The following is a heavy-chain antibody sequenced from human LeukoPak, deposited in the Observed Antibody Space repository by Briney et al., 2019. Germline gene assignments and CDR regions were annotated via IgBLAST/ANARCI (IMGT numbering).Heavy chain of an antibody. CDR1: GFTLSNHP. Sequence: GGSLRLSCAASGFTLSNHPMYWVRQAPGKGLEWVSSLSDTGDSTHYADSVKGRFTISRDSARSALYLQMNSLRAEDTAVYYCAKGDCSSGSCYFDYWGQGSRVTASS. D-gene: IGHD2-15*01. V-gene: IGHV3-23*01. J-gene: IGHJ4*02. CDR2: LSDTGDST. CDR3: AKGDCSSGSCYFDY.